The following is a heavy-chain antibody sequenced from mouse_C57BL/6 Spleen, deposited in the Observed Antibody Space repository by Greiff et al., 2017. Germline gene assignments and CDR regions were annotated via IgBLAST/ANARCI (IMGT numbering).Heavy chain of an antibody. CDR3: ASPIYYYGYYAMDY. CDR1: GFTFSSYT. D-gene: IGHD1-1*01. V-gene: IGHV5-9*01. J-gene: IGHJ4*01. CDR2: ISGGGGNT. Sequence: EVKLVESGGGLVKPGGSLKLSCAASGFTFSSYTMSWVRQTPEKRLEWVATISGGGGNTYYPDSVKGRFTISRDNAKNTLYLQMSSLRSEDTALYYCASPIYYYGYYAMDYWGQGTSVTVSS.